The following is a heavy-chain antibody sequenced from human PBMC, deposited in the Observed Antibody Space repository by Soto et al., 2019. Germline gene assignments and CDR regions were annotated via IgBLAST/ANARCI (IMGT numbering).Heavy chain of an antibody. V-gene: IGHV3-23*01. J-gene: IGHJ4*02. D-gene: IGHD3-10*01. Sequence: GGSLRLSCAASGFTFRTYAMNWVRQAPGKGLEWISAISGSGSFTHYADSVRGRLTISRDNSQNQLYLQMNNLRGDDTAMYYCAKIPTGSGSSKFDYWGQGIQVTVSS. CDR3: AKIPTGSGSSKFDY. CDR1: GFTFRTYA. CDR2: ISGSGSFT.